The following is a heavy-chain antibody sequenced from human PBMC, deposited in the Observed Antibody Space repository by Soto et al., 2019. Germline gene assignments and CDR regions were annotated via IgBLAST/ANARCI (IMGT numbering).Heavy chain of an antibody. D-gene: IGHD2-21*01. CDR3: CSHDSRWGSCDY. CDR1: GLTFSASA. Sequence: EVQLVESGGGLGQPGGSLKLSCAASGLTFSASAMHWVRQAPGKGLEWVGRIRNKVDSYRTVYAAPVNGRFTISRDDSQKMAYLQMNSLTTEDTAVYYCCSHDSRWGSCDYWGQGTRVTVSS. J-gene: IGHJ4*02. V-gene: IGHV3-73*02. CDR2: IRNKVDSYRT.